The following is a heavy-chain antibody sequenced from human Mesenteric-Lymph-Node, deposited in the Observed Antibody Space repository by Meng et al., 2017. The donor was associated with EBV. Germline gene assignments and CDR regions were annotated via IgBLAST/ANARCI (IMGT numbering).Heavy chain of an antibody. Sequence: QLQLQESGPGLVKPSETLSLTCGVPGGSISRGGYSWTWIRQSPGKGLEWIGYVYQSGTTNYNPSLKSRVTISVDTSKNQFSLKLTSVTAADTAVYYCAGAGNTLVQGVIKDWGQGTLVTVSS. CDR1: GGSISRGGYS. CDR2: VYQSGTT. V-gene: IGHV4-30-2*02. J-gene: IGHJ4*02. CDR3: AGAGNTLVQGVIKD. D-gene: IGHD3-10*01.